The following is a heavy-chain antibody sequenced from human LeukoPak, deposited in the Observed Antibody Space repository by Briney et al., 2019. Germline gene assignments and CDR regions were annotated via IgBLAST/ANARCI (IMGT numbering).Heavy chain of an antibody. CDR1: GFTVSGNY. CDR2: IRGTGDST. V-gene: IGHV3-23*01. Sequence: GGSLRLSCAASGFTVSGNYMSWVRQAPGKGLEWVSTIRGTGDSTHYADSVKGRFIISRDKSKNMLYLQMNGLRAEDTAIYYCAKGQELDDGVFDSWGQGTLVTVSS. D-gene: IGHD1-1*01. CDR3: AKGQELDDGVFDS. J-gene: IGHJ4*02.